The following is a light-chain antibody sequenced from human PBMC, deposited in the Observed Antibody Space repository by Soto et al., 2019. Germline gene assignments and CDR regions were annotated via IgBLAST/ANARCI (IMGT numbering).Light chain of an antibody. Sequence: QLVLTQSPSASDSLGASVKLTCTLSSGHSSYAIAWHQQQPEKGPRYLMKLDSDGSHTKGDAIPDRFSGSSSGAERYLTISSLQSEDEADYYCQTWGTGIHVVFGGGTNLTVL. CDR3: QTWGTGIHVV. CDR2: LDSDGSH. V-gene: IGLV4-69*01. J-gene: IGLJ2*01. CDR1: SGHSSYA.